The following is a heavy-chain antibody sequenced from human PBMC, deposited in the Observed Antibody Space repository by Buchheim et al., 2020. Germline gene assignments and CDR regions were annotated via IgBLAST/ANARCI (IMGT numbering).Heavy chain of an antibody. D-gene: IGHD3-22*01. CDR2: IYYSGST. CDR1: GGSISSYY. CDR3: ARVGSSGYYHFDY. Sequence: VQLQESGPGLVKPSETLSLTCTVSGGSISSYYWSWIRQPPGKGLEWIGYIYYSGSTNYNPSLKSRVTISVDTSKNQFSLKLSSVTAADTAVYYCARVGSSGYYHFDYWGQGTL. J-gene: IGHJ4*02. V-gene: IGHV4-59*01.